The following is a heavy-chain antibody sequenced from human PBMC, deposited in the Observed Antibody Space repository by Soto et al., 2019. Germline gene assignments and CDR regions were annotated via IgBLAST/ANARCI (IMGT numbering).Heavy chain of an antibody. D-gene: IGHD3-9*01. CDR3: ARANYDFLTGYYPDYFDY. CDR1: GGSISTYY. J-gene: IGHJ4*02. V-gene: IGHV4-59*01. Sequence: QVQLQESGPGLVKPSETLSLTCTVSGGSISTYYWSWIRQPPGKGLEWIGYIYYSGSTNYNPSLKSRVTISVDTSKNPSSLKLSSVTAADTAVYYCARANYDFLTGYYPDYFDYWGQGTLVTVSS. CDR2: IYYSGST.